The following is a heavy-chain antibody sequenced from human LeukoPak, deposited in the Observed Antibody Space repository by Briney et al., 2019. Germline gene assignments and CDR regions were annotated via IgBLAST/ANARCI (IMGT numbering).Heavy chain of an antibody. CDR3: VRVDNGGNYFDY. V-gene: IGHV4-38-2*01. CDR2: IYHSGST. D-gene: IGHD4-23*01. J-gene: IGHJ4*02. CDR1: GGSFSGYY. Sequence: SETLSLTCAVYGGSFSGYYWGWIRQPPGKGLEWIGSIYHSGSTYYNPSLKSRLTISADTSKNQFSLRLSSVTAADTVVYYCVRVDNGGNYFDYWGQGTLVTVSS.